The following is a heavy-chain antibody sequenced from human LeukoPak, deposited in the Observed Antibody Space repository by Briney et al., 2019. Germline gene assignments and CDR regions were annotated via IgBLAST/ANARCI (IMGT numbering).Heavy chain of an antibody. J-gene: IGHJ5*02. V-gene: IGHV4-38-2*01. CDR2: MYHTGTT. CDR1: GYSISSGYY. D-gene: IGHD1-26*01. Sequence: PSETLSLTCGVSGYSISSGYYWGWIRQPPGKGLEWIASMYHTGTTYYNPSLKSRVTISVDTSKNQFSLGLTSVTAADTAVYCCTRLKWGDWFDPWGQGTLVTVSS. CDR3: TRLKWGDWFDP.